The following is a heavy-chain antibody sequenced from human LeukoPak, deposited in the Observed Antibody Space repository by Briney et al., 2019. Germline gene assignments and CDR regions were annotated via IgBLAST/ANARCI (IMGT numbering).Heavy chain of an antibody. CDR1: GGSISSYY. V-gene: IGHV4-59*01. CDR3: ARGDSSSWSFYYFDY. Sequence: PSETLSLTCTVSGGSISSYYWSWIRQPPGKGLEWIGYIYYSGSTNYNPSLKSRVTISVDTSKTQFSLKLSSVTAADTAVYYCARGDSSSWSFYYFDYWGQGTLVTVSS. CDR2: IYYSGST. D-gene: IGHD6-13*01. J-gene: IGHJ4*02.